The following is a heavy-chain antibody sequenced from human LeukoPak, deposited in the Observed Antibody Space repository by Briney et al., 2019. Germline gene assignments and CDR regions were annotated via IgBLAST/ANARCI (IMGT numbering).Heavy chain of an antibody. CDR3: AKEIGDSCYSSVGY. D-gene: IGHD2-15*01. Sequence: GGSLRLSCAASGFTFSSYAMTWVRQAPGKGLEWVSAISGTDGSTFYADSVKGRFTISRDNSKNTLYLQMNSLRAEDTAVYYCAKEIGDSCYSSVGYWGRGNLVTVSS. CDR2: ISGTDGST. CDR1: GFTFSSYA. V-gene: IGHV3-23*01. J-gene: IGHJ4*02.